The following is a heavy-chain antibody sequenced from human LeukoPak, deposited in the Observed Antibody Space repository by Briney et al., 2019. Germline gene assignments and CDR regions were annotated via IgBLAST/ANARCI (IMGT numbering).Heavy chain of an antibody. D-gene: IGHD5-18*01. Sequence: PGGSLRLSCEASGFTFSDPYMSWIRQAPGKGLECLSYISGSGTDINYADSVRGRFTISRDNAKNLLYLQMNALRVEDTAVYYCARTASHLDYWGQGTLVTVSS. CDR2: ISGSGTDI. V-gene: IGHV3-11*04. CDR3: ARTASHLDY. CDR1: GFTFSDPY. J-gene: IGHJ4*02.